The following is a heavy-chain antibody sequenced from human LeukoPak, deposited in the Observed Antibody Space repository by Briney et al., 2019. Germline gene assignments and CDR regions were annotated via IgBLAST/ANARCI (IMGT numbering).Heavy chain of an antibody. Sequence: GASVKVSCKASGYTFTSYAMHWVRQAPGQRLEWMGWINAGNGNTKYSQKFQGRVTITRDTSASTAYMELSSLRSEDTAVYYCARGSESPYYYYYGMDVWGQGTTVTVSS. D-gene: IGHD3-10*01. V-gene: IGHV1-3*01. CDR1: GYTFTSYA. CDR2: INAGNGNT. J-gene: IGHJ6*02. CDR3: ARGSESPYYYYYGMDV.